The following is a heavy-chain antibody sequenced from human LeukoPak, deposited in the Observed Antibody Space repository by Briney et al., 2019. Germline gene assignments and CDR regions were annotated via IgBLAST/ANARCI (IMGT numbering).Heavy chain of an antibody. CDR3: AKQDLCANAVCRGRVIDY. Sequence: GGSLRLSCAASGFTFGDYSVHWVRRAPGKGLEWVSSINSVGEYRFYADEVKGRFTISRDNAKNSLYLQMNGLRAEDTAVYYCAKQDLCANAVCRGRVIDYWGQGTLVTVSS. D-gene: IGHD2-8*01. CDR1: GFTFGDYS. V-gene: IGHV3-21*01. J-gene: IGHJ4*02. CDR2: INSVGEYR.